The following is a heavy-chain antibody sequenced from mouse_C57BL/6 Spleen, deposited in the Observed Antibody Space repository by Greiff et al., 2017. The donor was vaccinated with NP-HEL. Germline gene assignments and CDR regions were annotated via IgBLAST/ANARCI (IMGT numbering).Heavy chain of an antibody. V-gene: IGHV1-64*01. CDR2: IHPNSGST. CDR3: ARSDGYYY. J-gene: IGHJ2*01. Sequence: VQLQQSGAELVKPGASVKLSCKASGYTFTSYWMHWVKQRPGQGLEWIGMIHPNSGSTNYNEKFKSKATLTVDKSSSTAYMQLSSLPSEDSAVYACARSDGYYYWGQGTTLTVSS. D-gene: IGHD2-3*01. CDR1: GYTFTSYW.